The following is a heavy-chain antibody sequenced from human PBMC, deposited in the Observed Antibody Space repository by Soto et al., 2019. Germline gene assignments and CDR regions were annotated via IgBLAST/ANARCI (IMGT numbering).Heavy chain of an antibody. D-gene: IGHD4-4*01. CDR3: ARESLGVTTRIYYYCGMDV. CDR1: GFTFSSYA. J-gene: IGHJ6*02. Sequence: QVQLVESGGGVVQPGRSLRLSCAASGFTFSSYAMHWVRQAPGKGLEWVAVISYDGSNKYYADSVKGRFTISRDNSKNTLYLQMNSLRAEDTAVYYCARESLGVTTRIYYYCGMDVWGQGTTVTVFS. V-gene: IGHV3-30-3*01. CDR2: ISYDGSNK.